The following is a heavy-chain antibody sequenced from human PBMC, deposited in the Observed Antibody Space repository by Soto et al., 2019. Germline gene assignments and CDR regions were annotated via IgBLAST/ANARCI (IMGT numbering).Heavy chain of an antibody. V-gene: IGHV1-8*01. CDR2: MNPNSGNT. J-gene: IGHJ3*02. D-gene: IGHD4-17*01. CDR1: GYTFTSYD. CDR3: ARGGVFWETFMTTVTTDAFDI. Sequence: ASVKVSCTASGYTFTSYDINWVRQATGQGLEWMGWMNPNSGNTGYAQKFQGRVTMTRNTSISTAYMELSSLRSEDTAVYYCARGGVFWETFMTTVTTDAFDIWGQGTMVTVSS.